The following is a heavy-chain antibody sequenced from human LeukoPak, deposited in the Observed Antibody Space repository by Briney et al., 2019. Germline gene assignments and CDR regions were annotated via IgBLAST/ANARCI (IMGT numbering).Heavy chain of an antibody. J-gene: IGHJ6*02. V-gene: IGHV4-38-2*02. CDR1: GYSISSGYY. Sequence: SETLSLTCTVSGYSISSGYYWGWIRQPPGKGLEWIGSIYHSGSTYYNPSLKSRVTISVDTSKNQFSLKLSSVTAADTAVYYCARHTIHYYYGSGSSGGMDVWGQGTTVTVSS. CDR2: IYHSGST. D-gene: IGHD3-10*01. CDR3: ARHTIHYYYGSGSSGGMDV.